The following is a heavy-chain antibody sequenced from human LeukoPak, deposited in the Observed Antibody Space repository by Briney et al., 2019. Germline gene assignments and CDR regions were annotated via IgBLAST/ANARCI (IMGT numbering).Heavy chain of an antibody. J-gene: IGHJ4*02. V-gene: IGHV3-23*01. D-gene: IGHD4-23*01. CDR3: VRDLILVDTPGDDFDY. CDR2: ISGSGGST. Sequence: GGSLRLSCAASGFTFSSYAMSWVRQAPGKGLEWVSAISGSGGSTYYADSVKGRFTISRDNSKNTLYLQMNSLRAEDTAVYYCVRDLILVDTPGDDFDYWGQGALVTVSS. CDR1: GFTFSSYA.